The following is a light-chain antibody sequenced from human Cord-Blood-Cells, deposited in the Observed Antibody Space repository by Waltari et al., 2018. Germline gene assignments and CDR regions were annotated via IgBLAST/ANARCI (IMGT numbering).Light chain of an antibody. Sequence: DIQMTQSPSSLSASVGDRVTITRRASQSISSYLNWYQQKPGKAPKLLIYDASSLQSGVPSRFSGSGSGTDFTLTISSLQPEDFATYYCQQCYSTPFSFGPGTKVDIK. CDR1: QSISSY. J-gene: IGKJ3*01. CDR3: QQCYSTPFS. CDR2: DAS. V-gene: IGKV1-39*01.